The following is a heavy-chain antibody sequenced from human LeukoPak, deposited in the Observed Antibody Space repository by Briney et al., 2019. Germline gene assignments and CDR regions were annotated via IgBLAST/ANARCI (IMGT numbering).Heavy chain of an antibody. Sequence: SVKVSCKASGGTFSSYAISWVRQAPGQGLEWMGGIIPIFGTANYAQKFQGRVTITADESTSTAYMELSRLRSEDTAVYYCARDPPVGVVPAAQDYWGQGTLVTVSS. D-gene: IGHD2-2*01. J-gene: IGHJ4*02. CDR1: GGTFSSYA. CDR2: IIPIFGTA. V-gene: IGHV1-69*13. CDR3: ARDPPVGVVPAAQDY.